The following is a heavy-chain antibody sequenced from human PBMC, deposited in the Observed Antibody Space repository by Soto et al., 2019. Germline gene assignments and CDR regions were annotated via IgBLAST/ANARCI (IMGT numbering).Heavy chain of an antibody. D-gene: IGHD5-12*01. J-gene: IGHJ3*02. CDR3: AKDAQDAWVATIRGDAFDM. CDR2: ISFDGSNR. Sequence: QVQLVESGGGVVQPGKSLRLSCAASGFTFSRYGMHWVRQAPGKGLEWVAVISFDGSNRYYADSVKGRFTISRDNSKNTLNLQMNSLRAEYTALYYCAKDAQDAWVATIRGDAFDMWGRGTMVTVSS. V-gene: IGHV3-30*18. CDR1: GFTFSRYG.